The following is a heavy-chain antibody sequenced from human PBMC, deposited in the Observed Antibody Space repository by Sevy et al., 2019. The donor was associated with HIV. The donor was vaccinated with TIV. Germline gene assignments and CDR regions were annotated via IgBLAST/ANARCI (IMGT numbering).Heavy chain of an antibody. CDR3: AKDGYKPSVGDENYYYYYMDV. Sequence: GGSLSLSCAASGFTFSSYAMSWVRQAPGKGLEWVSAISGSGGSTYYADSVKGRFTISRDNSKNTLYLQMHSLRAEDTAGSYCAKDGYKPSVGDENYYYYYMDVWGKGTTVTVSS. D-gene: IGHD1-20*01. V-gene: IGHV3-23*01. CDR1: GFTFSSYA. CDR2: ISGSGGST. J-gene: IGHJ6*03.